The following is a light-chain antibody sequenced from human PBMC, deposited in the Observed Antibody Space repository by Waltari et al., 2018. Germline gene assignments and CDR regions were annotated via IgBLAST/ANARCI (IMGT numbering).Light chain of an antibody. CDR3: QQRTSWPAIT. CDR2: DAS. Sequence: EIVLTQSPATLSLSPGERATLSCRASQSVSRYLAWYQRKPGKAPRLLVYDASSRATGTPARFSGSGSGTDFTLTISSLEPEDFAVYYCQQRTSWPAITFGQGTRLEIK. CDR1: QSVSRY. J-gene: IGKJ5*01. V-gene: IGKV3-11*01.